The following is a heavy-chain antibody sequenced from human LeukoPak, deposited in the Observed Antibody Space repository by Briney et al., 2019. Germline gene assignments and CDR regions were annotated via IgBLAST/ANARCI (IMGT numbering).Heavy chain of an antibody. V-gene: IGHV1-69*13. Sequence: ASVKVSCKASGYTFTGYYMHWVRQAPGQGLEWMGGIIPIFGTANYAQKFQGRVTITADESTSTAYMELSSLRSEDTAVYYCAIYARDSSGYSFSGSAFDIWGQGTMVTVSS. CDR2: IIPIFGTA. J-gene: IGHJ3*02. D-gene: IGHD3-22*01. CDR1: GYTFTGYY. CDR3: AIYARDSSGYSFSGSAFDI.